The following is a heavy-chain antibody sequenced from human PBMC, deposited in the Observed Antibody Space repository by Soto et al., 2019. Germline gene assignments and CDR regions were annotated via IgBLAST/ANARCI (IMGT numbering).Heavy chain of an antibody. CDR1: GFTFDDYA. J-gene: IGHJ4*01. CDR2: ISGSDDST. D-gene: IGHD1-26*01. V-gene: IGHV3-23*01. CDR3: AKDKSMGAGSYSYFDS. Sequence: GGSLRLSCAASGFTFDDYAMHWVRQVPGRGLEWVSFISGSDDSTYYPDSVRGRFTISRDNSKNTLYLQINSLRAEDTAIYYCAKDKSMGAGSYSYFDSWGQGTLVTVSS.